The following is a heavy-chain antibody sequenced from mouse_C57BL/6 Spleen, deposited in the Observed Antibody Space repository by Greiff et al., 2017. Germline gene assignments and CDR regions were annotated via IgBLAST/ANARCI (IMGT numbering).Heavy chain of an antibody. V-gene: IGHV1-75*01. D-gene: IGHD2-5*01. Sequence: QVQLQQSGPELVKPGASVKISCKASGYTFTDYYINWVKQRPGQGLEWIGWIFPGIGSTYYNEKFKGKATLTVDKSSSTAYMLLSSLTSEDSAVYFCARLIYSNYVRYFDFWGTGTTVTVSS. J-gene: IGHJ1*03. CDR3: ARLIYSNYVRYFDF. CDR2: IFPGIGST. CDR1: GYTFTDYY.